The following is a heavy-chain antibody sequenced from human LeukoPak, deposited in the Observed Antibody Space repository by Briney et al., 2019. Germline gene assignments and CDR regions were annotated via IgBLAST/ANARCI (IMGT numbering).Heavy chain of an antibody. D-gene: IGHD3-22*01. CDR1: GFTFSSYA. J-gene: IGHJ4*02. CDR3: AKARVVVITEYDY. Sequence: PGGSLRLSCAASGFTFSSYAMSWVCQAPGKGLEWVSAISGSGGSTYYADSVKGRFTISRDNSKNTLYLQMNSLRAEDTAVYYCAKARVVVITEYDYWGQGTLVTVSS. V-gene: IGHV3-23*01. CDR2: ISGSGGST.